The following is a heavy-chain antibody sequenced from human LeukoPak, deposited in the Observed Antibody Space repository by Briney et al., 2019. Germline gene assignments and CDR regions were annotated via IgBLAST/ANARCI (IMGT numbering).Heavy chain of an antibody. D-gene: IGHD3-10*01. CDR2: TYYRSEWYS. Sequence: SQTLSLTCAISGDSVSSNSVTWNWIRQSPSRGLEWLGRTYYRSEWYSEYAASVKSRITINPDTSKNQFSLQLNSVTPEDTAVYYCARRGPSRYFDLWGRGTLVTVSS. CDR1: GDSVSSNSVT. J-gene: IGHJ2*01. V-gene: IGHV6-1*01. CDR3: ARRGPSRYFDL.